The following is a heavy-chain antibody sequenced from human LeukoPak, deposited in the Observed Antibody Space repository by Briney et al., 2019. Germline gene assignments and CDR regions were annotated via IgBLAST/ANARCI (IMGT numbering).Heavy chain of an antibody. J-gene: IGHJ4*02. CDR3: AKDFRIWRNKNYFDY. CDR1: GFTVSSNY. D-gene: IGHD2/OR15-2a*01. Sequence: PGGSLRLSCAASGFTVSSNYMSWVRQAPGKGLEWVSVIYSGGSTYYADSVKGRFTISRDNSKNTLYLQMNSLRAEDTAVYYCAKDFRIWRNKNYFDYWGQGTLVTVSS. CDR2: IYSGGST. V-gene: IGHV3-66*01.